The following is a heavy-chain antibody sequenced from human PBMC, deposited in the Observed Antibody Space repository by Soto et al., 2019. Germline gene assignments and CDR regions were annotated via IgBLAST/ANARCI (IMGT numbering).Heavy chain of an antibody. D-gene: IGHD4-4*01. J-gene: IGHJ5*02. CDR1: GYTFTSYY. CDR2: INPSGGST. V-gene: IGHV1-46*01. CDR3: ARDLARTTVTTFWFDP. Sequence: ASVKVSCKASGYTFTSYYMHWVRQAPGQGLEWMGIINPSGGSTSYAQKFQGRVTMTRDTSTSTVYMELSSLGSEDTAVYYCARDLARTTVTTFWFDPWGQGTLVTVSS.